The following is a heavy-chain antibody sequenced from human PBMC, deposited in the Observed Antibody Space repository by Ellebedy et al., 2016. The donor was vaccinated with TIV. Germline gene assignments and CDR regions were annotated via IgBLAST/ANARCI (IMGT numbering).Heavy chain of an antibody. CDR1: GFTFNDYL. D-gene: IGHD3-22*01. J-gene: IGHJ6*03. CDR3: ARGPDRVIVGDYYMDV. CDR2: IRSSGTII. V-gene: IGHV3-11*01. Sequence: PGGSLRLSCVASGFTFNDYLMTWIRQAPGTGLEWISDIRSSGTIIYYADSVKGRFTISRDNAKKSLCLQMSSLRAEDTAVYYCARGPDRVIVGDYYMDVWGKGTTVTVSS.